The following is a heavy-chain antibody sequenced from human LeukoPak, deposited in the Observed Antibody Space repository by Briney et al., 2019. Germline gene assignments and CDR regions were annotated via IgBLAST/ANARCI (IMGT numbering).Heavy chain of an antibody. Sequence: ASVKVSCKASGYTFTGYYMHWVRQAPGQGLEWMGWINPNSGGTNYARKFQGRVTMTRDTSISTAYMELSRLRSDDTAVYYCARGRKPRGHCSGGSCHSKFDPWGQGTLVTVSS. D-gene: IGHD2-15*01. CDR1: GYTFTGYY. CDR3: ARGRKPRGHCSGGSCHSKFDP. J-gene: IGHJ5*02. CDR2: INPNSGGT. V-gene: IGHV1-2*02.